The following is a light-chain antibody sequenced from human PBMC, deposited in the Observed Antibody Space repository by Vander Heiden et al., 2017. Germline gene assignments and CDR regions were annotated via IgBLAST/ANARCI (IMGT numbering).Light chain of an antibody. Sequence: SHQLTQPPKLFASPGQTARITCSGDVLSKQYAYWYQQKPGQAPVLVIYKDSERPSGIPERFSGSSSGTTVTLTISGVQAEDEADYYCQSADSSGPRVFGGGTKLTVL. CDR1: VLSKQY. J-gene: IGLJ2*01. CDR3: QSADSSGPRV. V-gene: IGLV3-25*03. CDR2: KDS.